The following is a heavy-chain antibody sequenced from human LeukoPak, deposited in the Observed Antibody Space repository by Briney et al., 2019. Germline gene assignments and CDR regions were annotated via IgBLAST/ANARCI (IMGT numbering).Heavy chain of an antibody. CDR3: ARDVRYSQDY. D-gene: IGHD5-18*01. Sequence: PGGSLRLSCAASGFTFSSYAMNWLRQAPGKGLEWISYITHSGSTITYADSVKGRFTISRDNAKNSLYLLMNSLRAEDTAVYYCARDVRYSQDYWGQGTLVTVSS. CDR2: ITHSGSTI. V-gene: IGHV3-48*01. J-gene: IGHJ4*02. CDR1: GFTFSSYA.